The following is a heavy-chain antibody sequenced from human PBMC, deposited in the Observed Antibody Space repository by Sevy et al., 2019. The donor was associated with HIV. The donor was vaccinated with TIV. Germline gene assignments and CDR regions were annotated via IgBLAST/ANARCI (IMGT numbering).Heavy chain of an antibody. D-gene: IGHD6-19*01. CDR3: ARHSSSASLNYFDS. V-gene: IGHV3-66*04. CDR2: IYSGGST. Sequence: GGSLRLSCAASGFTFSSYSMNWVRQAPGKGLEWVSVIYSGGSTYYADSVKGRFTISRDNSKNTLYLQMNSLRAEDTAVYYCARHSSSASLNYFDSWGQGTLVTVSS. CDR1: GFTFSSYS. J-gene: IGHJ4*02.